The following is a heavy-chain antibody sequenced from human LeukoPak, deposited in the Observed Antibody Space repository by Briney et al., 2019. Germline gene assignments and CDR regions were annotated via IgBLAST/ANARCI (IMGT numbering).Heavy chain of an antibody. Sequence: ASVKVSLTSSVYTFTSYYTHWVRQAPRHRLERMGMINPSGGSTSYAQKFQGRGTVTRDMSTRTVYMELSSLRSEDTGVYYCARVKAAAGTFDPWGQGTLVTVSS. J-gene: IGHJ5*02. D-gene: IGHD6-19*01. CDR3: ARVKAAAGTFDP. V-gene: IGHV1-46*01. CDR2: INPSGGST. CDR1: VYTFTSYY.